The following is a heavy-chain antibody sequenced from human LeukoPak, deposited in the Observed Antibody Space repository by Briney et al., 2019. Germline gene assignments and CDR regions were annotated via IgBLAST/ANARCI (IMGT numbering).Heavy chain of an antibody. CDR1: GGSISSGDYY. J-gene: IGHJ3*02. CDR2: IYTSGRT. CDR3: ARYDSSTSNDAFDI. D-gene: IGHD1-1*01. V-gene: IGHV4-61*08. Sequence: PSETLSLTCTVSGGSISSGDYYWSWIRQPPGKGLEWIVYIYTSGRTNYNPSLKSRVTISVDTSKNQFSLKLSSVTAADTAVYYCARYDSSTSNDAFDIWGQGTMVIVFS.